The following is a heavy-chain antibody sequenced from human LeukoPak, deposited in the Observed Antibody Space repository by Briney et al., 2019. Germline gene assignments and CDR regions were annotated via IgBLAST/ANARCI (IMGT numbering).Heavy chain of an antibody. CDR1: GITFGIHC. J-gene: IGHJ4*02. CDR2: IIGDGTIT. V-gene: IGHV3-74*01. Sequence: GGSLRLSCAASGITFGIHCMHWVRQAPGKGLEWVAHIIGDGTITRHADSVKGRFTISRDNAKNTLYLEMNGLRVDDTAVYYCARVLTNSYGLDNWGQGTLVTVS. CDR3: ARVLTNSYGLDN. D-gene: IGHD5-18*01.